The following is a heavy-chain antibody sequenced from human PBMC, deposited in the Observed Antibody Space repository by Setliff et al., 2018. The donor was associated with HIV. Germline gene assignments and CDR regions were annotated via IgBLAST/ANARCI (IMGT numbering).Heavy chain of an antibody. J-gene: IGHJ3*02. CDR2: IGGRFDT. D-gene: IGHD2-21*01. Sequence: PGGSLRLSCAASGFTFSDYSMNWVRQAPGKGLEWVSFIGGRFDTYYADSVKGRFTISRDNAKKSLYLQMNSLRADDTAVYYCARDTVWAFDIWGQGTLVTVSS. CDR1: GFTFSDYS. CDR3: ARDTVWAFDI. V-gene: IGHV3-48*01.